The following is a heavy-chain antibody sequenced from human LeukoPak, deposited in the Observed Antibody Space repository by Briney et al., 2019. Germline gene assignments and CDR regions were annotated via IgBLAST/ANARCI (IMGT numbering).Heavy chain of an antibody. CDR1: GFTFSSYA. V-gene: IGHV3-23*01. CDR3: ANRLPRGLYDAFDV. D-gene: IGHD3-10*01. J-gene: IGHJ3*01. Sequence: GGALRLSCAASGFTFSSYAMSWVRQAPGKGREWVSTISGSGGSTYYVDSVKGRFPISRDNSKNTLYLQMNSLRAEDTAVYYCANRLPRGLYDAFDVWGQGTMVTVSS. CDR2: ISGSGGST.